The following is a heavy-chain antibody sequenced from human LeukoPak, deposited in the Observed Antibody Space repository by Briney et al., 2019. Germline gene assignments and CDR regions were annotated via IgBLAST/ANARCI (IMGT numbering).Heavy chain of an antibody. V-gene: IGHV4-59*01. CDR1: NGSISTYL. J-gene: IGHJ3*02. D-gene: IGHD6-19*01. CDR2: IYYTGST. Sequence: PSETLSLTCTVSNGSISTYLWTWIRQPPGKGLEWIGEIYYTGSTSYNSSLKNRVTISLDTSEKQFTLRLTSVTAADTAVYYCARARDSSGWDDAFDIWGQGTMVTVSS. CDR3: ARARDSSGWDDAFDI.